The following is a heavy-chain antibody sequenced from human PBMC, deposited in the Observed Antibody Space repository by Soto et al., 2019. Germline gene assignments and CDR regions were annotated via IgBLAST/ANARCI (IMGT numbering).Heavy chain of an antibody. CDR2: IYSGGGN. CDR3: ARGSSRWDY. Sequence: SETLSLTCTVSGGSISSFYCSWIRQPAGKGLEWIGRIYSGGGNNYNPSLKSRVTMSVDTSKNQFSLRLSSVTAADTAMYYCARGSSRWDYWGQGTLVTVSS. V-gene: IGHV4-4*07. CDR1: GGSISSFY. J-gene: IGHJ4*02. D-gene: IGHD6-13*01.